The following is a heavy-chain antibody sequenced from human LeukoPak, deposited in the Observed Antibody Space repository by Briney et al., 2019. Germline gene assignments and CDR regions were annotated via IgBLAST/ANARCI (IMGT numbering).Heavy chain of an antibody. CDR3: ARVMGPFRGPFDY. J-gene: IGHJ4*02. CDR2: MNPNSGNT. V-gene: IGHV1-8*03. D-gene: IGHD3-10*01. CDR1: GYTFTSYD. Sequence: GASVKVSCKASGYTFTSYDINWVRQATGQGLEWMGWMNPNSGNTGYAQKFQGRVTITRNTSISTAYMELSSLRSEDTAVYYCARVMGPFRGPFDYWGQGTLVTVSS.